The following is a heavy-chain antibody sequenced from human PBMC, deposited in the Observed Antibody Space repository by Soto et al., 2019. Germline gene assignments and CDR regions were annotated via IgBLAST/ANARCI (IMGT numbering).Heavy chain of an antibody. CDR2: IKTKSDGGTI. CDR3: ATEILRDYNYGRDY. D-gene: IGHD5-18*01. Sequence: EVQLVESGGGLVKPGGSLRLSCAASGFTFSDAWMTWVRQAPGKGLEWVGLIKTKSDGGTINYAAPVKGRFTISRDDSTHTLCLQMSSLKTEVTAVYYCATEILRDYNYGRDYWGQGTLVTVSS. V-gene: IGHV3-15*01. CDR1: GFTFSDAW. J-gene: IGHJ4*02.